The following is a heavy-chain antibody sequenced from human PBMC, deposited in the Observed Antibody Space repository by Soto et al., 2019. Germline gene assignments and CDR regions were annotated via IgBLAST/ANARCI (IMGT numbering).Heavy chain of an antibody. CDR1: GFTFSTHA. V-gene: IGHV3-23*01. D-gene: IGHD2-2*01. J-gene: IGHJ6*02. Sequence: EVQLLESGGGLVQPGGSLRLSCVASGFTFSTHAMSWVRQAPGKGLEWVSTFSGSGGNIYYAESVKGRLTISRDDSKNTLYLQMNSQRVEDTAVYYCAKDPPWTVGPLAMDVWGQGTTVTVSS. CDR2: FSGSGGNI. CDR3: AKDPPWTVGPLAMDV.